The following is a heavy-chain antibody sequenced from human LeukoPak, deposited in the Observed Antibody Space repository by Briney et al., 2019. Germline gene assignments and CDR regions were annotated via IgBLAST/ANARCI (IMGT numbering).Heavy chain of an antibody. J-gene: IGHJ3*01. CDR2: IIPVYGAA. Sequence: ASVKVSCKASGGTFSSSPMYWVRHARGQGLEWMGGIIPVYGAATYSQKFQGRVTITAHESTTTAYMELRSLRSGYTGIYYCARAGAIFGVPGAFDLWGQGTFVSVSS. CDR3: ARAGAIFGVPGAFDL. V-gene: IGHV1-69*13. D-gene: IGHD3-3*02. CDR1: GGTFSSSP.